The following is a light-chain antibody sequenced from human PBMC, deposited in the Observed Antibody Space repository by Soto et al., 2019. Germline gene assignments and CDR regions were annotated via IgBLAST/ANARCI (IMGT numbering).Light chain of an antibody. V-gene: IGLV2-14*01. CDR2: DVS. CDR3: SSYTRSSTYV. J-gene: IGLJ1*01. CDR1: SSDIGGYNY. Sequence: QSALTQPASVSGSPGQSITVSCTGTSSDIGGYNYVSWYQQHPGKAPKLMIYDVSNRPSGVSNRFSGSKSGNTASLTISGLQVEDEADYYCSSYTRSSTYVFGTGTKLTVL.